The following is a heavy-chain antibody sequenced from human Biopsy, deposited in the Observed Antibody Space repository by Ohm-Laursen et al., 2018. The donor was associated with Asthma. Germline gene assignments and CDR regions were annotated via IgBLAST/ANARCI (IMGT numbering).Heavy chain of an antibody. CDR2: ISYDGGNK. D-gene: IGHD1-26*01. J-gene: IGHJ4*02. CDR1: GFAVSRDY. V-gene: IGHV3-30*18. CDR3: AKELFPGWELRRGPDS. Sequence: SLRLSCTASGFAVSRDYMFWARQAPGKGLEWVAVISYDGGNKFYGDSVKGRFTLSRDNSKNTLFLEMNSLRPEDTAVYYCAKELFPGWELRRGPDSWGQGTLVTVSS.